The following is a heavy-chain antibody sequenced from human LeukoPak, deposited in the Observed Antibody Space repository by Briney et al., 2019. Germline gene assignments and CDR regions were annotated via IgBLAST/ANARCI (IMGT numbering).Heavy chain of an antibody. Sequence: SGGSLRLSCAASGFTFSSYAMNWVRQAPGKGLQWVSALSGSGLSKYYADSVKGRFTISRDNSKNTLYLQMNSLRAEDTAIYYCAKGVSPSSSRTFDYWGQGTLVTVSS. CDR3: AKGVSPSSSRTFDY. V-gene: IGHV3-23*01. D-gene: IGHD6-13*01. CDR1: GFTFSSYA. CDR2: LSGSGLSK. J-gene: IGHJ4*02.